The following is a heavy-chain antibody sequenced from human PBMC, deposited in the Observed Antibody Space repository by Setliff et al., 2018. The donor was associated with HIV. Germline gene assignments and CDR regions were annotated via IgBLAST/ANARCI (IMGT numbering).Heavy chain of an antibody. CDR3: ARGGMTTVLGDTFDI. Sequence: PSETLSLTCAVSGYSISSGYLWGWIRQPPGKGLEWIGNIYHSGSTYYNPSLKSRVTISLDTSKNQFSLKLTSVTAADTAVYYCARGGMTTVLGDTFDIWGQGTMVTVSS. J-gene: IGHJ3*02. CDR2: IYHSGST. V-gene: IGHV4-38-2*01. CDR1: GYSISSGYL. D-gene: IGHD4-17*01.